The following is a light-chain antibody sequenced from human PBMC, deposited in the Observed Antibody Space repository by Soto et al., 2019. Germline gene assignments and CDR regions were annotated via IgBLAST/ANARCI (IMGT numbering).Light chain of an antibody. CDR3: SSYAGSNTVV. Sequence: QSALTQPPSASGSPGQSVTISCTGTSSDVGGYNYVSWYQQQSGKAPKLMIYEVSKRPSGVPDRFSGSKSGNTASLTVSGLQAEDEADYYCSSYAGSNTVVFGEGTKVTVL. J-gene: IGLJ2*01. CDR1: SSDVGGYNY. CDR2: EVS. V-gene: IGLV2-8*01.